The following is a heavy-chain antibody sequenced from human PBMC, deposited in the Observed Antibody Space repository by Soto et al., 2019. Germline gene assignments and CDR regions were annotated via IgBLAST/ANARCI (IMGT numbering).Heavy chain of an antibody. Sequence: PGESLKISCKASGYSFTTYWITWVRQMPGKGLEWMGRTDPSDSYANYSPSFQGHVTISADKSINTAYLQWSSLKASDTAIYYCGRVRVDKAEGWFDPWGQGTLVTV. CDR1: GYSFTTYW. CDR2: TDPSDSYA. CDR3: GRVRVDKAEGWFDP. V-gene: IGHV5-10-1*01. J-gene: IGHJ5*02. D-gene: IGHD5-18*01.